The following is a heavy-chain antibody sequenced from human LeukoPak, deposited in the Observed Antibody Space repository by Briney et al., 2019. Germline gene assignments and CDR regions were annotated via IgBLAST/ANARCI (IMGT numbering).Heavy chain of an antibody. J-gene: IGHJ6*02. CDR2: IIPIFGTA. V-gene: IGHV1-69*05. CDR1: GGTFSSYA. CDR3: VKSGSWNYYGMDV. D-gene: IGHD1-26*01. Sequence: SVKVSCKASGGTFSSYAISWVRQAPGQGLEWMGGIIPIFGTANYAQKFQGRVTVSRDTSASTAYMELSSLRSEDTAVYYCVKSGSWNYYGMDVWGQGTTVTVSS.